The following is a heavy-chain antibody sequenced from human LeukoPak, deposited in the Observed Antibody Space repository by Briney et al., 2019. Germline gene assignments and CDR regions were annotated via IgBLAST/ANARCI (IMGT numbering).Heavy chain of an antibody. V-gene: IGHV1-2*06. CDR1: GYSFTGYY. Sequence: GASVKVSCKTSGYSFTGYYMHWVRQAPGQGLEWMGRMNPKSGDTNYAQKFLGRVTMTRDTSINTAYMELSSLRSDDTAVYYCVPRGDEGFDYWGQGSLVTVSS. D-gene: IGHD3-16*01. CDR3: VPRGDEGFDY. CDR2: MNPKSGDT. J-gene: IGHJ4*02.